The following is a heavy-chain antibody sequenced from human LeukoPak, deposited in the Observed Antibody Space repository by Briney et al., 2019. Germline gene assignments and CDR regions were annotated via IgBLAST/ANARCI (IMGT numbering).Heavy chain of an antibody. V-gene: IGHV4-34*09. CDR1: GGSFSGYY. CDR2: INHSGST. J-gene: IGHJ5*02. Sequence: SETLSLTCAVYGGSFSGYYWSWIRQPPGKGLEWIGEINHSGSTYYNPSLKSRVTISVDTSKNQFSLKLSSVTAADTAVYYCAIYEGPYCSSTSCYANWFDPWGQGTLVTVSS. CDR3: AIYEGPYCSSTSCYANWFDP. D-gene: IGHD2-2*01.